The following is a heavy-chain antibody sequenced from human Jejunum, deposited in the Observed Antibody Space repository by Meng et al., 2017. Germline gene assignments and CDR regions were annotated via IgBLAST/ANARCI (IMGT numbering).Heavy chain of an antibody. CDR3: VRSYTSSWYRGLDP. D-gene: IGHD2-2*01. CDR1: GYSFTSYW. J-gene: IGHJ5*02. V-gene: IGHV5-51*01. Sequence: GESLKISCKGSGYSFTSYWIAWVRQMPGKGLEWMGIIYTGDSNTRYSPSFEGQVTISADKSISTAYLQWSSLKASDSALYYCVRSYTSSWYRGLDPWGQGTVVTVSS. CDR2: IYTGDSNT.